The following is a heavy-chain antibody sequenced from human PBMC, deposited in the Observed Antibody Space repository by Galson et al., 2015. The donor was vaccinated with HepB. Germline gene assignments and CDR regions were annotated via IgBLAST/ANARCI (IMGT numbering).Heavy chain of an antibody. D-gene: IGHD3-10*01. V-gene: IGHV3-72*01. Sequence: LRLSCATFGFTLSDHYVDWVRQAPGKGLEWVGRTRNRARSYSTDDGASAKGRFTISRDEAKNSVYLQMNSLKSEDTAVYFCAGSMARGLIMDFDFWGQGTLVTVS. CDR1: GFTLSDHY. CDR2: TRNRARSYST. CDR3: AGSMARGLIMDFDF. J-gene: IGHJ4*02.